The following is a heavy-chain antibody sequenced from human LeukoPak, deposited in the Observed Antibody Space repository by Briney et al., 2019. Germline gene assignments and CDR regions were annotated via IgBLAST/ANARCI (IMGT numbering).Heavy chain of an antibody. CDR2: IYSGGST. D-gene: IGHD1-26*01. J-gene: IGHJ4*02. CDR1: GFTVSSNY. V-gene: IGHV3-53*01. Sequence: GGSLGLSCAASGFTVSSNYMSWVRQAPGKGLEWVSVIYSGGSTYYADSVKGRFTISRDNSKNTLYLQMNSLRAEDTAVYYCARRDSGSYYFSYWGQGTLVTVSS. CDR3: ARRDSGSYYFSY.